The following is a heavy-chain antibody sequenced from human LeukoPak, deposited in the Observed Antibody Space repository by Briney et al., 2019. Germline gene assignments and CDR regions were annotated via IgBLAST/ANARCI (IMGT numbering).Heavy chain of an antibody. V-gene: IGHV4-39*07. CDR1: GGSISSSSYY. CDR2: IYYSGST. CDR3: AGGGVSLVRGATDAFDI. Sequence: PSETLSLTCTVSGGSISSSSYYWGWIRQPPGKGLEWIGSIYYSGSTYYNPSLKSRVTISVDTSKNQFSLKLSSVTAADTAVYYCAGGGVSLVRGATDAFDIWGQGTMVTVSS. D-gene: IGHD3-10*01. J-gene: IGHJ3*02.